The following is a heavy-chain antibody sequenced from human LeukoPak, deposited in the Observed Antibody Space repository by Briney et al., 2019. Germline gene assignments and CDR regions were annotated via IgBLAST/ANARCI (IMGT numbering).Heavy chain of an antibody. J-gene: IGHJ4*02. Sequence: RAGGSLRLSCAASGFTFDDYGMSWVRQAPGKGLEWVSGINWNGGSTGHADSVKGRFTISRDNAKNSLYPQMNSLRAEDTALYYCARTYCGGDCVFDYWGQGTLVTVSS. D-gene: IGHD2-21*02. CDR1: GFTFDDYG. V-gene: IGHV3-20*04. CDR3: ARTYCGGDCVFDY. CDR2: INWNGGST.